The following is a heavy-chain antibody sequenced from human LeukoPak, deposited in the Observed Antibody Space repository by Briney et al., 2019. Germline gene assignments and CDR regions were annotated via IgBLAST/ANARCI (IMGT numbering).Heavy chain of an antibody. Sequence: PGGSLRLPCAASGFTFSSYAMSWVRQAPGKGLEWVSAISGSGGSTYYADSVKGRFTISRDNSKNTLYLQMNSLRAEDTAVYYCWRSTSLNHYYYGMDVWGQGTTVTVSS. J-gene: IGHJ6*02. CDR2: ISGSGGST. CDR3: WRSTSLNHYYYGMDV. D-gene: IGHD2-2*01. CDR1: GFTFSSYA. V-gene: IGHV3-23*01.